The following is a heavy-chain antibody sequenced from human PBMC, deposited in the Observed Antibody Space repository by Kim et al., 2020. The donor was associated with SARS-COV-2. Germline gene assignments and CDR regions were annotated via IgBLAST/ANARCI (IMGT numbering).Heavy chain of an antibody. D-gene: IGHD3-16*01. CDR3: ARDGTDYDEVWGSLVYDYFYYVMDG. J-gene: IGHJ6*02. Sequence: GGSLRLSCAASGFTFSSYAMNWVRQAPGKGLEWVAVISSGGSNKYYADSVKGRFTISRDNSKNTLHLQMNSLRAEDTAVYYCARDGTDYDEVWGSLVYDYFYYVMDGGRQGPTVTASS. CDR2: ISSGGSNK. CDR1: GFTFSSYA. V-gene: IGHV3-30*04.